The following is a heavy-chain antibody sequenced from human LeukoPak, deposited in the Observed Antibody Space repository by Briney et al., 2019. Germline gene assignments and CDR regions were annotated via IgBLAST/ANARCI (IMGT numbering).Heavy chain of an antibody. V-gene: IGHV4-34*01. CDR2: INHSGST. Sequence: SETLSLTCAAYGGSLSGYYWSWIRQPPGKGLEWIGEINHSGSTNYNPSLKSRVTISVDTSKNQFSLKLSSVTAADTAVYYCAGGLRPGDCSSTSCYTYYYYGMDVWGQGTTVTVSS. D-gene: IGHD2-2*02. J-gene: IGHJ6*02. CDR1: GGSLSGYY. CDR3: AGGLRPGDCSSTSCYTYYYYGMDV.